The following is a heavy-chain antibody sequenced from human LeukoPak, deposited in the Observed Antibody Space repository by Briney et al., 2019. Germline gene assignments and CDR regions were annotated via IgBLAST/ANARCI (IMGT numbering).Heavy chain of an antibody. V-gene: IGHV4-39*07. CDR3: ASLAAAGPISGYFQH. CDR1: GGSISSSSYY. D-gene: IGHD6-13*01. J-gene: IGHJ1*01. Sequence: PSETLSLTCTVSGGSISSSSYYWGWIRQPPGKGLEWIGSIYHSGSTYYNPSLKSRVTISVDTSKNQFSLKLSSVTAADTAVYYCASLAAAGPISGYFQHWGQGTLVTVSS. CDR2: IYHSGST.